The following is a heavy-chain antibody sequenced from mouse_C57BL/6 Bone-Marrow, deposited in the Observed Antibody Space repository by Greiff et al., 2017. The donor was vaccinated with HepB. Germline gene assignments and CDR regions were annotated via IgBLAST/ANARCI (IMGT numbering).Heavy chain of an antibody. CDR2: ISDGGSYT. D-gene: IGHD1-1*01. J-gene: IGHJ2*01. Sequence: DVKLVESGGGLVKPGGSLKLSCAASGFTFSSYAMSWVRQTPEKRLEWVATISDGGSYTYYPDNVKGRFTISRDNAKNNLYLQMSHLKSEDTAMYYCARGDYGSSEFDYWGQGTTLTVSS. CDR3: ARGDYGSSEFDY. CDR1: GFTFSSYA. V-gene: IGHV5-4*03.